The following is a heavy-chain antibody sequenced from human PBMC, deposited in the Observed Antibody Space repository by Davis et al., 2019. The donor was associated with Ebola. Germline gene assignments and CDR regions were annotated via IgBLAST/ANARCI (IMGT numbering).Heavy chain of an antibody. V-gene: IGHV3-30-3*01. Sequence: PGGSLRLSCAASGFTFSNYAIHWVRQSPGKGLEWVAVISFDGSHKSYPDSVKGRFTISRDNSKNTLYLQMNNLRAEDTAVYYCARGLWLQLIYSDYWGQGTLVTVSS. J-gene: IGHJ4*02. CDR3: ARGLWLQLIYSDY. D-gene: IGHD5-24*01. CDR2: ISFDGSHK. CDR1: GFTFSNYA.